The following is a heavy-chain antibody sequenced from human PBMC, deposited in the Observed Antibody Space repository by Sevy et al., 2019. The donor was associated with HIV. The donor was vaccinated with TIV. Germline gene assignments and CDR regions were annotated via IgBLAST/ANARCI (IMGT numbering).Heavy chain of an antibody. CDR3: AREGCTQPHDY. D-gene: IGHD2-8*01. J-gene: IGHJ4*02. CDR1: GFTFAKYS. Sequence: GSLRLSCAASGFTFAKYSMSWVRQAPGKGLEWVSTFSFGCGRINYADSVKGRFTISRDDSKNTLFLQMNSLIAEDTATYFCAREGCTQPHDYWGQGTLVTVSS. V-gene: IGHV3-23*01. CDR2: FSFGCGRI.